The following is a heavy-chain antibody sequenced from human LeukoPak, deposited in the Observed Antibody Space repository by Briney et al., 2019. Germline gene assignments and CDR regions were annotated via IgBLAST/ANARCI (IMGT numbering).Heavy chain of an antibody. V-gene: IGHV4-31*03. CDR1: GASISSGGYY. Sequence: SETLSLTCTVSGASISSGGYYWSWIRQQPGKGLQWIGYSHYSGTTYYNTSLKSRVAISVDTSKNQFSLKLSSVTAADTAVYYCARDGPTSVLWGQGTLVTVSS. CDR2: SHYSGTT. D-gene: IGHD1-1*01. J-gene: IGHJ4*02. CDR3: ARDGPTSVL.